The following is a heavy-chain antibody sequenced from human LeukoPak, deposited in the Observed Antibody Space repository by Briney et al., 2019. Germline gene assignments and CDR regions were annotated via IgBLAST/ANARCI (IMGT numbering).Heavy chain of an antibody. J-gene: IGHJ4*02. CDR1: GYSLSSGCY. CDR3: ARSPSRYNWNFDY. V-gene: IGHV4-38-2*01. Sequence: SETLSLTCAVSGYSLSSGCYWGWIRQPPGKGLEWIGSIYQSGNSYQKSSLKSRLTLSVDTSKNHFSLKVRSVTAADTAVYYCARSPSRYNWNFDYWGQGILVIVSS. D-gene: IGHD1-20*01. CDR2: IYQSGNS.